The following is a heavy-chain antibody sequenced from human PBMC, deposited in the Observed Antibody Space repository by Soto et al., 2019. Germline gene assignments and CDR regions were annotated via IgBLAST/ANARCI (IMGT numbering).Heavy chain of an antibody. CDR1: GYSFSSYY. J-gene: IGHJ4*02. Sequence: QVQLVQSGAEVKKPGASVTVFCKASGYSFSSYYMNWVRQAPGQGLEWMGIINPRDGSPNYAQKVRGKVTMTKDTSTSTFYMDLSSLDSEDTAVYYCARGLKCGSYYEYYFDYWGQGSLVTVSS. D-gene: IGHD3-16*01. V-gene: IGHV1-46*01. CDR3: ARGLKCGSYYEYYFDY. CDR2: INPRDGSP.